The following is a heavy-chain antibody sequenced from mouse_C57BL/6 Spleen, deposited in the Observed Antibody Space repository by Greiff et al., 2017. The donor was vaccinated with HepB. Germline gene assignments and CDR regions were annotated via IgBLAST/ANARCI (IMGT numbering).Heavy chain of an antibody. CDR1: GYTFTDYY. CDR2: INPNNGGT. J-gene: IGHJ1*03. Sequence: EVQLQQSGPELVKPGASVKISCKASGYTFTDYYMNWVKQSHGKSLEWIGDINPNNGGTSYNQKFKGKATLTVDKSSSTAYMELRSLTSEDSAVYYCARWLPHFDVWGTGTTVTVSS. D-gene: IGHD2-2*01. V-gene: IGHV1-26*01. CDR3: ARWLPHFDV.